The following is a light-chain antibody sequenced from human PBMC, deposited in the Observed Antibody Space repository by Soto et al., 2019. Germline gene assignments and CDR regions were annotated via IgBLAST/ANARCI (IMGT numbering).Light chain of an antibody. CDR3: QQLFSYPLFT. CDR1: QGISSY. J-gene: IGKJ3*01. Sequence: DIQLTQSPSFLSASAGDRVTITCRASQGISSYLAWYQQKPGKAPKLLIYAASTLQSGVPSRFSGSGSGTEFTLTISSLQPEDFASYYCQQLFSYPLFTFGPGTKVDIK. CDR2: AAS. V-gene: IGKV1-9*01.